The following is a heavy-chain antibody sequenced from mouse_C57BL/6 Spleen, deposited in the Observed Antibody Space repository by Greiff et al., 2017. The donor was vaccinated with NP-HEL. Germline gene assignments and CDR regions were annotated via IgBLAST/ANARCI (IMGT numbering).Heavy chain of an antibody. V-gene: IGHV1-81*01. CDR1: GYTFTSYG. J-gene: IGHJ2*01. CDR2: IYPRSGNT. D-gene: IGHD2-4*01. CDR3: AAYDYDRAPYYFDY. Sequence: QVQLQQSGAELARPGASVKLSCKASGYTFTSYGISWVKQRTGQGLEWIGEIYPRSGNTYYNEKFKGKATLTADKSSSTAYMELRSLTSEDSAVYFCAAYDYDRAPYYFDYWGQGTTLTVSS.